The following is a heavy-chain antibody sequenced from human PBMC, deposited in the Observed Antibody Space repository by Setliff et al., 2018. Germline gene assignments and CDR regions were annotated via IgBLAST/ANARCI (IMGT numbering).Heavy chain of an antibody. CDR1: GFSFSNYW. Sequence: PGGSLRLSCAASGFSFSNYWMSWVRQAPGKGLEWVSAISGSGGSTYYADSVKGRFTISRDNAKNSLYLQMNSLRAEDTAGYYCARDLRRERDPVGGDYWGQGTLVTVSS. CDR2: ISGSGGST. J-gene: IGHJ4*02. V-gene: IGHV3-23*01. D-gene: IGHD1-26*01. CDR3: ARDLRRERDPVGGDY.